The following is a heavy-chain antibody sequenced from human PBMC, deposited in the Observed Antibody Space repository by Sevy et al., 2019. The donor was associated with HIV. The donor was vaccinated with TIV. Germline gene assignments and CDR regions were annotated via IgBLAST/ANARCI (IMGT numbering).Heavy chain of an antibody. CDR1: GFTFSNAW. CDR3: TTDPSPRSMVRGVIIAGDAFDI. V-gene: IGHV3-15*01. Sequence: WGSLRLSCAASGFTFSNAWMSWVRQAPGKGLEWVGRIKSKTDGGTTDYAAPVKGRFTISRDDSKNTLYLQMISLKTEDTAVYYCTTDPSPRSMVRGVIIAGDAFDIWGQGTMVTVSS. D-gene: IGHD3-10*01. CDR2: IKSKTDGGTT. J-gene: IGHJ3*02.